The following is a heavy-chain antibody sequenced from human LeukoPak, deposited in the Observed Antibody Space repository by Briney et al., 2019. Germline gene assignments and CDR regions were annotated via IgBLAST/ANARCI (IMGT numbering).Heavy chain of an antibody. V-gene: IGHV1-2*02. J-gene: IGHJ5*02. D-gene: IGHD3-22*01. CDR1: GYTFTGYY. Sequence: ASVKVSCKASGYTFTGYYMHWVRQAPGQGLEWMGWINPNSGGTNYAQKFQGRVTMTRDTSISTAYMELSRLRSDDTAVYYCARERTYYYDSSGYYETHNWFDPWGQGTLVTVSS. CDR2: INPNSGGT. CDR3: ARERTYYYDSSGYYETHNWFDP.